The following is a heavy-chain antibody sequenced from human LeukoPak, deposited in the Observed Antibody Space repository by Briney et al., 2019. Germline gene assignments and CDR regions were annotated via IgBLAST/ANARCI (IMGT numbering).Heavy chain of an antibody. D-gene: IGHD2-15*01. CDR3: ARDSGGLDAFDI. CDR1: GVSISSSSYF. J-gene: IGHJ3*02. Sequence: SETLSLTCTVSGVSISSSSYFWGSIRQPPGKVLEGIGSIYYSGSTYCNPSLKSRVTISVDTYKNQFSLKLSAVTAADTAVYYCARDSGGLDAFDIWGQGTMVTVSS. CDR2: IYYSGST. V-gene: IGHV4-39*02.